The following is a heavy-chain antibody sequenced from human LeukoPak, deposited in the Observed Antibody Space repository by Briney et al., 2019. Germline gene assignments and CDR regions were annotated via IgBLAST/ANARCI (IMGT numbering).Heavy chain of an antibody. CDR2: ISSSSSYT. V-gene: IGHV3-11*06. CDR1: GFTFSDYY. Sequence: GGSLRLSCAASGFTFSDYYMSWIRQAPGKGLEWVLYISSSSSYTNYADSVKGRFTISRDNAKNSLYLQMNRLRAEDTAVYYCARERDGGVIVGADYWGQGTLVTVSS. D-gene: IGHD3-16*02. J-gene: IGHJ4*02. CDR3: ARERDGGVIVGADY.